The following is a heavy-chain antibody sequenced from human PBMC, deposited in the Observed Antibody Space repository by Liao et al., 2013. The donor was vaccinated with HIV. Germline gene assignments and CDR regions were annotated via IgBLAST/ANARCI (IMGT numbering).Heavy chain of an antibody. J-gene: IGHJ4*02. V-gene: IGHV4-59*01. Sequence: QVQLQESGSGLVKPSETLSLTCNVSGGSISDYYWSWIRQSPGKGLEWIGYINYSGNTKYNPSLKSRVTISVDTSKNQFSLKLSSVTAADTAVYYCARGAQGYCKKGVCYLTMNFDYWGQGTLVTVSS. CDR3: ARGAQGYCKKGVCYLTMNFDY. D-gene: IGHD2-8*01. CDR1: GGSISDYY. CDR2: INYSGNT.